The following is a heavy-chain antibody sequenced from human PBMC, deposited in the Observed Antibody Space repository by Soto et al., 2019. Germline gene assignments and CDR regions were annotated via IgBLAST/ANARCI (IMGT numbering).Heavy chain of an antibody. J-gene: IGHJ4*02. D-gene: IGHD4-17*01. Sequence: EVQLVESGGGLVQPGGSLRLSCAASGFTFSSYSMNWVRQAPGEGLEWVSYISSSGNTIYYADSVKGRFTISRDNARNSLFLQMNNLRDEDTADYYCARVDGDYVPIDYWGQGTLVTVSS. V-gene: IGHV3-48*02. CDR2: ISSSGNTI. CDR1: GFTFSSYS. CDR3: ARVDGDYVPIDY.